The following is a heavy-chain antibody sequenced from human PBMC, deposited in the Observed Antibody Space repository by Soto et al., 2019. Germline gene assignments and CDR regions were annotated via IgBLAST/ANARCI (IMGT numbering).Heavy chain of an antibody. CDR3: AKDLHIVVVTGAFDI. Sequence: SLRRSCAASGFTLSSYGMHWVRQGPGKGLEWVAVISYDGSNKYYADSVKGRFTISRDNSKNTLYLQMNSLRAEDTAVYYCAKDLHIVVVTGAFDIWGQGTMVTVSS. CDR1: GFTLSSYG. D-gene: IGHD2-21*02. J-gene: IGHJ3*02. V-gene: IGHV3-30*18. CDR2: ISYDGSNK.